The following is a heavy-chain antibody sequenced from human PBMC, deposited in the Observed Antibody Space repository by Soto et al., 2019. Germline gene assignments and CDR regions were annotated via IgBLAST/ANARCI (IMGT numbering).Heavy chain of an antibody. CDR3: ARGRDGYNWFDP. CDR1: GGSISSYY. D-gene: IGHD5-12*01. V-gene: IGHV4-59*01. Sequence: PSETLSLTCTVSGGSISSYYWSWIRQPPGKGLEWIGYIYYSGSINYNPSLKSRVTISVDTSKNQFSLKLSSVTAADTAVYYCARGRDGYNWFDPWGQGTLVTVSS. J-gene: IGHJ5*02. CDR2: IYYSGSI.